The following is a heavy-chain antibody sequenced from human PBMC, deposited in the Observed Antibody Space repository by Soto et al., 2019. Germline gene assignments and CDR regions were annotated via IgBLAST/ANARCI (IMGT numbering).Heavy chain of an antibody. J-gene: IGHJ4*02. CDR1: GYSFTSYW. CDR3: ARHPSIAAAGTLIDY. Sequence: PGESLKISCKGSGYSFTSYWIGWVRQMPGKGLEWMGIIYPGDSDTRYSPSFQGQVTISADKSISTAYLQWSSLKASDTAMYYCARHPSIAAAGTLIDYWGQGTLVTVSS. D-gene: IGHD6-13*01. CDR2: IYPGDSDT. V-gene: IGHV5-51*01.